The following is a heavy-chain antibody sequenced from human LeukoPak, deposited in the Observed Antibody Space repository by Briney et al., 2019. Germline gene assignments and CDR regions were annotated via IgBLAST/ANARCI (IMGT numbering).Heavy chain of an antibody. CDR2: INPSGGST. D-gene: IGHD2-2*01. Sequence: ASVKVSCKAPGYTFTSYYMHWVRQAPGQGLEWMGIINPSGGSTSYAQKFQGRVTMTRDTSTSTVYMELSSLRSEDTAVYYCARDVPAAIRALDPWGQGTLVTVSS. CDR1: GYTFTSYY. V-gene: IGHV1-46*01. CDR3: ARDVPAAIRALDP. J-gene: IGHJ5*02.